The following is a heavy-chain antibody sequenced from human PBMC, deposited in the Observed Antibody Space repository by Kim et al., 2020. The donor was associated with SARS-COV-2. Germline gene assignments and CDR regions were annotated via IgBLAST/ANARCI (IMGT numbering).Heavy chain of an antibody. D-gene: IGHD3-10*01. Sequence: GESLKISCKGSGYSFTTSWIGWVRQMPGKDLEWMGIIYPGDSDTRYNPSFRGQVIISADKSFTTAYLQWSSLKASDTAMYYCARPSQGFYAPFEYWGQGTLVTVSS. CDR2: IYPGDSDT. CDR1: GYSFTTSW. J-gene: IGHJ4*02. CDR3: ARPSQGFYAPFEY. V-gene: IGHV5-51*01.